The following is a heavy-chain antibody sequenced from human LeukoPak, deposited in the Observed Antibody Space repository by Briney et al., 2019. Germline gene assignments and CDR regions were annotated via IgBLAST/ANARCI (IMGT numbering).Heavy chain of an antibody. J-gene: IGHJ6*03. CDR3: AKGGMSTIVRGVIGYMDV. Sequence: GGSLRLSCAASGFSVSGNYLTWLRQAPGKGLECVSVIYSDSSTYYADSVKGRFTFSRDNSKNTLYLQMNSLRAEDTAVYYCAKGGMSTIVRGVIGYMDVWGKGTTVTISS. V-gene: IGHV3-66*01. D-gene: IGHD3-10*01. CDR1: GFSVSGNY. CDR2: IYSDSST.